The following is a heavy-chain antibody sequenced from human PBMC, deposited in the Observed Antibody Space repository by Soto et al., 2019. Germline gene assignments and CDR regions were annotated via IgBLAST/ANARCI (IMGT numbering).Heavy chain of an antibody. CDR3: AKRLTTSGSDVFYV. CDR1: GFIFRHYG. Sequence: QVQLVESGGGVVQPGRSLRLSCAASGFIFRHYGMHWVRQAPGKGLEWAAVIAYDGTNAYYADSVKGRFTIARDNSNNTLYLQMNSLRADDTAVYYCAKRLTTSGSDVFYVWGLGTLFTVSS. J-gene: IGHJ3*01. D-gene: IGHD1-1*01. V-gene: IGHV3-30*18. CDR2: IAYDGTNA.